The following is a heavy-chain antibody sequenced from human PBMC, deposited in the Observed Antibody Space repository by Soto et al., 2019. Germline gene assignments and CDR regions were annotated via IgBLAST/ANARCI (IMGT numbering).Heavy chain of an antibody. Sequence: GGSLRLSCAASGFTFSSYVMHWVRQAPGKGLEWVAVISYDGSNKYYADSVKGRFTISRDNSENTLYLQMNSLRAEDTAVYYCAKELRGNGLFDPWGQGTLVTVSS. CDR3: AKELRGNGLFDP. J-gene: IGHJ5*02. CDR2: ISYDGSNK. D-gene: IGHD4-17*01. V-gene: IGHV3-30*18. CDR1: GFTFSSYV.